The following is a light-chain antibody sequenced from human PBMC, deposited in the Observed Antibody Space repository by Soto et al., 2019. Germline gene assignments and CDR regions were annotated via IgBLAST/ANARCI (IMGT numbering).Light chain of an antibody. Sequence: DIQMTQSPSSLSASVGDRVTITCRASQSISSRVNWYQQRPGQAPNLLIFATSSLQGGVPSRFSGSGSGTDFTLTISSLQPEDFATYYCQQSYSTPLTFGGGTKVDIK. CDR1: QSISSR. V-gene: IGKV1-39*01. J-gene: IGKJ4*01. CDR3: QQSYSTPLT. CDR2: ATS.